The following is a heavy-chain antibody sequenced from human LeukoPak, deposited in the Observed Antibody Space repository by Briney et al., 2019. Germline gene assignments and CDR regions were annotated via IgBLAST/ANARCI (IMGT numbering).Heavy chain of an antibody. J-gene: IGHJ3*02. Sequence: PGGSLRLSCAASVFTFSSYAMSWVRQAPGKGPEWVSLISGSGGSKYYADSVKGRFTISRDNSKKTMYLQMNSLRAEDTAVYCCAKGLGAVAGEAFDIWGQGTTVTVSS. CDR2: ISGSGGSK. D-gene: IGHD6-19*01. CDR1: VFTFSSYA. CDR3: AKGLGAVAGEAFDI. V-gene: IGHV3-23*01.